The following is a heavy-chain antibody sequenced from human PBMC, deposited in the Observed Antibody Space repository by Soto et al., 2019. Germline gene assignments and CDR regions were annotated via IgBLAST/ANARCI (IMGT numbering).Heavy chain of an antibody. V-gene: IGHV1-3*05. CDR2: INPANGNT. Sequence: QVQLAQSGAEERKPGASVKVSCEATGYTFTAYAMHWVRQAPGQSLEWMGWINPANGNTRYSQKFQGRLTITSDTSANTVYMELRSLTSEDTAMYYCTRSAISPYGGHIGPFDYWGQGNLVTVSS. J-gene: IGHJ4*02. D-gene: IGHD3-16*02. CDR3: TRSAISPYGGHIGPFDY. CDR1: GYTFTAYA.